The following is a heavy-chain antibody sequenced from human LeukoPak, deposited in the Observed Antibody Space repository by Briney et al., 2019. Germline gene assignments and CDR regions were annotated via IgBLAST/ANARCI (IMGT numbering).Heavy chain of an antibody. D-gene: IGHD3-10*01. J-gene: IGHJ4*02. Sequence: GGSLRLSCAASGFTFSTYSMNWVRQAPGKGLEWVSSIGGTGTSIYYADSVKGRFTISRDNPKNSLFLQMNSLRAEDTAVYYCAIQKADLITMIRGIIAFWGQGTLVTVSS. CDR2: IGGTGTSI. CDR3: AIQKADLITMIRGIIAF. CDR1: GFTFSTYS. V-gene: IGHV3-21*01.